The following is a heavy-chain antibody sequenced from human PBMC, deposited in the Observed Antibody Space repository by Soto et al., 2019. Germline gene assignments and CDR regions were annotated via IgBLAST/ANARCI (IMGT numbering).Heavy chain of an antibody. V-gene: IGHV3-7*05. J-gene: IGHJ4*02. CDR2: IKQDGTSK. Sequence: EVQLVESGGALVQPGGSLRLSCEASGFSFTSYWMSWVRQAPGKGLEWVANIKQDGTSKYYADSVKGRFTVSRDNAKSSMHLQMDSLRDDATAVYRCVRLRFILTERDFDSWGEGTVVTVSS. CDR3: VRLRFILTERDFDS. D-gene: IGHD3-16*01. CDR1: GFSFTSYW.